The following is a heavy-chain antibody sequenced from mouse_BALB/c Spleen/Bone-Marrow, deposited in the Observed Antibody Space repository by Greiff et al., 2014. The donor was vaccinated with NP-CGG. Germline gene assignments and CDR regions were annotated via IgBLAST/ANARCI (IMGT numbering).Heavy chain of an antibody. CDR3: ARLYGNYGGYFDY. CDR1: GFSLSRYS. V-gene: IGHV2-6-4*01. CDR2: IWGGGST. Sequence: VMLVESGPGLVAPSQSLSITCTVSGFSLSRYSVHWVRQPPGKGLEWLGVIWGGGSTDYNSALKSRLSISKDNSKSQVFLKMNSLQTDDTAMYYCARLYGNYGGYFDYWGQGTTLTVSS. J-gene: IGHJ2*01. D-gene: IGHD2-10*02.